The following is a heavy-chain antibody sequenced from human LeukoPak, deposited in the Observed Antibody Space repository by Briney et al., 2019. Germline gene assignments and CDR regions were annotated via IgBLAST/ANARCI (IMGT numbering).Heavy chain of an antibody. CDR3: ADYYDSSGYYY. CDR2: ISSSGSTI. J-gene: IGHJ4*02. Sequence: PGGSLRLSCAASGFTFSSYEMNWVRQAPGKGLEWVSYISSSGSTIYYADSVKGRFTISRDNAKNSLYLQMNSLRAEDTAVYYCADYYDSSGYYYWGQRTLVTVSS. D-gene: IGHD3-22*01. V-gene: IGHV3-48*03. CDR1: GFTFSSYE.